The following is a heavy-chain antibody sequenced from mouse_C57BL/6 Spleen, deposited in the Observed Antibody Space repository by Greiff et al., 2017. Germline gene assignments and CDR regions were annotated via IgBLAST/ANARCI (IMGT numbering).Heavy chain of an antibody. Sequence: EVKLQESGPGLVKPSQSLSLTCSVTGYSITTGHYWNWIRQFPGNKLEWMGYISYDGSNNYNPSLKNRISFTRDTSKNQFFLMLNSVTTEDTATYYCARAGVYYDYDEGVDYWGQGTTLTVSS. D-gene: IGHD2-4*01. CDR1: GYSITTGHY. CDR2: ISYDGSN. CDR3: ARAGVYYDYDEGVDY. V-gene: IGHV3-6*01. J-gene: IGHJ2*01.